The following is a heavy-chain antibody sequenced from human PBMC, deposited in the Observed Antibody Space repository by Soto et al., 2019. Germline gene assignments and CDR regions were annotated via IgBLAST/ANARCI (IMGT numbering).Heavy chain of an antibody. V-gene: IGHV4-4*07. J-gene: IGHJ6*02. CDR2: IYTSGST. CDR1: GDSIRSYY. D-gene: IGHD1-26*01. CDR3: AREGASGFGMDV. Sequence: SETLSLTCNVSGDSIRSYYWSWVRQPAGKPLGWIGRIYTSGSTNYNPSLKSRVSMSVDTSKNQFSLEVTSVTAADTAVYYCAREGASGFGMDVWGQGTTVTVSS.